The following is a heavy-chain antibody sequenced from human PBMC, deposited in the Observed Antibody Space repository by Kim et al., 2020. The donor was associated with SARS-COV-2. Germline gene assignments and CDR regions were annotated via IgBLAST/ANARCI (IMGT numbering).Heavy chain of an antibody. J-gene: IGHJ4*02. CDR2: ISAYNGNT. Sequence: ASVKVSCKASGYTFTSYGISWVRQAPGQGLEWMGWISAYNGNTNYAQKLQGRVTMTTDTSTSTAYMELRSLRSDDTAVYYCARDTWYSSGWYPFLDYWGQGTLVTVSS. CDR3: ARDTWYSSGWYPFLDY. V-gene: IGHV1-18*01. D-gene: IGHD6-19*01. CDR1: GYTFTSYG.